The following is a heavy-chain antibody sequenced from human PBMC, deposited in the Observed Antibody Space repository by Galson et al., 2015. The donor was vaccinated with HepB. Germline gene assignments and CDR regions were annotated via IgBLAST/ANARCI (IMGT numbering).Heavy chain of an antibody. V-gene: IGHV1-2*04. D-gene: IGHD6-13*01. J-gene: IGHJ4*02. CDR2: INPNSGGT. CDR1: GYTFTGYY. CDR3: ARDEGSSSLDY. Sequence: SVKVSCKASGYTFTGYYMHWVRQAPGQGLGWMGWINPNSGGTNYAQKFQGWVTMTRDTSISTAYMELSRLRSDDTAVYYCARDEGSSSLDYWGQGTLVTVSS.